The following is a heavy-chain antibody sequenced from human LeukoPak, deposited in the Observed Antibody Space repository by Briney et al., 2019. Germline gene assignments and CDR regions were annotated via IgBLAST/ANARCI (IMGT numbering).Heavy chain of an antibody. CDR1: GFAFTNHA. CDR2: ISGSGGST. CDR3: AKDKNDYGVHPYYSDY. Sequence: GGSLRLSCVASGFAFTNHAMSWVRQAPGKGLEWVSAISGSGGSTYYADSVKGRFTISRDNSKNTLYLQMNSLRAEDTAVYYCAKDKNDYGVHPYYSDYWGQGTLVTVSS. V-gene: IGHV3-23*01. D-gene: IGHD4-17*01. J-gene: IGHJ4*02.